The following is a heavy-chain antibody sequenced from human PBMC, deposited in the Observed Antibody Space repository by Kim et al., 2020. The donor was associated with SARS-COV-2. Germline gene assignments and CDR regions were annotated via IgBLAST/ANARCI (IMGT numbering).Heavy chain of an antibody. CDR2: ISSSGSTI. Sequence: GGSLRLSCAASGFTFSDYYMSWIRQAPGKGLEWVSYISSSGSTIYYADSVKGRFTISRDNAKNSLYLQMNSLRAEDTAVYYCARNKDYYYYYMDVWGKGTTVTVSS. D-gene: IGHD2-15*01. CDR1: GFTFSDYY. J-gene: IGHJ6*03. CDR3: ARNKDYYYYYMDV. V-gene: IGHV3-11*01.